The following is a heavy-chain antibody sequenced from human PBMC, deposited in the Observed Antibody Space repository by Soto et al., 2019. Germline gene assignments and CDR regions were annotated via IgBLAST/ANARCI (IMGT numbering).Heavy chain of an antibody. V-gene: IGHV1-69*10. CDR3: AARRYNWNEVDP. J-gene: IGHJ5*02. Sequence: SVKVSCKASGGTFSSYTISWVRQAPGQGLEWMGGIIPILGIANYAQKFQGRVTITADKSTSTAYMELSSLRSEDTAVYYCAARRYNWNEVDPWGQGTLVTVSS. CDR1: GGTFSSYT. CDR2: IIPILGIA. D-gene: IGHD1-1*01.